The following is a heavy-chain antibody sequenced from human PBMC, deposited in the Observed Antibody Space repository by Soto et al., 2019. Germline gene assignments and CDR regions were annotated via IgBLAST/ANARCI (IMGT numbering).Heavy chain of an antibody. V-gene: IGHV1-18*01. Sequence: QVQLVQSGAEMKKPGASVKVSCKASGYSFTNYGISWVRQAPGQGLEWMGWISPYNGNTNYAQKLQGRVTMTTDTSTSTAYMELRSLRSDDTAVYYCAREERKTYFYDSSQEYYFDYWGQGTLVTVSS. CDR1: GYSFTNYG. CDR3: AREERKTYFYDSSQEYYFDY. CDR2: ISPYNGNT. J-gene: IGHJ4*02. D-gene: IGHD3-22*01.